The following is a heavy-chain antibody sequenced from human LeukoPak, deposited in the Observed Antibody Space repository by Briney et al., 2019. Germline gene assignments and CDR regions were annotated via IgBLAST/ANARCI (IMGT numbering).Heavy chain of an antibody. CDR3: AKDQRDGYSSRSFFDY. CDR2: ISGSGGST. D-gene: IGHD6-13*01. Sequence: GGSLRLSCAASGFTFSSYAMSWVRQAPGKGLEWVSAISGSGGSTYYADSVKGRFTISRDNSKHTLYLQMNSLRAEDTAVYYCAKDQRDGYSSRSFFDYWGQGTLVTVSS. J-gene: IGHJ4*02. CDR1: GFTFSSYA. V-gene: IGHV3-23*01.